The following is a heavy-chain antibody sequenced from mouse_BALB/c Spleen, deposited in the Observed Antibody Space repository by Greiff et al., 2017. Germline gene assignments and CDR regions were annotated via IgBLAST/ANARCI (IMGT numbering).Heavy chain of an antibody. Sequence: EVQLVESGGGLVKPGGSLKLSCAASGFAFSSYDMSWVRQTPEKRLEWVAYISSGGGSTYYPDTVKGRFTISRDNAKNTLYLQMSSLKSEDTAMYYCARHSYYYGSSSFWYFDVWGAGTTVTVSS. V-gene: IGHV5-12-1*01. J-gene: IGHJ1*01. CDR3: ARHSYYYGSSSFWYFDV. D-gene: IGHD1-1*01. CDR1: GFAFSSYD. CDR2: ISSGGGST.